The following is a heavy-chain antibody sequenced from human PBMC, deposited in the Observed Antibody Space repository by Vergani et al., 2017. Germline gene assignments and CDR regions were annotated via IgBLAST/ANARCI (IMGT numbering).Heavy chain of an antibody. Sequence: QVQLQESGPGLVKPSETLSLTCTVSGGSISSHYWSWIRQPPGKGLGWIGYIYYSGSTNYNPSLKSRVTIVVDTSKNQFSLKLSSVTAADTAVYYCARIYTTGTTRFDYWGQGTLVTVSS. CDR1: GGSISSHY. D-gene: IGHD1-1*01. V-gene: IGHV4-59*11. CDR3: ARIYTTGTTRFDY. J-gene: IGHJ4*02. CDR2: IYYSGST.